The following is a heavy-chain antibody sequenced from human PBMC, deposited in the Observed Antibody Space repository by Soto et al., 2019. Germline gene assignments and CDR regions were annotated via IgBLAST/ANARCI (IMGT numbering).Heavy chain of an antibody. D-gene: IGHD3-16*02. CDR1: GVSIWTPSYY. V-gene: IGHV4-39*01. J-gene: IGHJ4*02. CDR2: IYYSGET. Sequence: PSETLSLTCSVCGVSIWTPSYYWGWIRQTPGKGLEWIGTIYYSGETYYNPSLGSRVTISIDTSKNHFSLNLTSVTAADTAIYYCARHGSFWGQGALVTISS. CDR3: ARHGSF.